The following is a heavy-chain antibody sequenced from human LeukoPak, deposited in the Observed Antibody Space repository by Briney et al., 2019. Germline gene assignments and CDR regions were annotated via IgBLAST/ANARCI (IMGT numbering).Heavy chain of an antibody. D-gene: IGHD3-3*01. CDR2: ISSSSSYI. Sequence: PGGSLRLSCAASGFTFSSYSMNWVRQAPGKGLEWVSSISSSSSYIYYADSVKGRFTISRDNAKNSLYLQMNSLRAEDTAVYYCARARYHGTDYDFWSGYPINWFDPWGQGTLVTVSS. CDR1: GFTFSSYS. J-gene: IGHJ5*02. CDR3: ARARYHGTDYDFWSGYPINWFDP. V-gene: IGHV3-21*01.